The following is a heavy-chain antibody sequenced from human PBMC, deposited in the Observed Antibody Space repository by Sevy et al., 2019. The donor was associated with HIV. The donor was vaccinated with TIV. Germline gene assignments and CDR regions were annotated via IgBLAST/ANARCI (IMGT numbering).Heavy chain of an antibody. Sequence: GGSLRLSCAASGFNFRTYSMNWVRQAPGKGLEWLSSISDDSRYIYYSDSVKGRFTISRANAKNLLFLQMNNLRVEDTAISYYARDFTIFGVVSGIDYSGPGNLVTVSS. CDR3: ARDFTIFGVVSGIDY. J-gene: IGHJ4*01. CDR1: GFNFRTYS. D-gene: IGHD3-3*01. CDR2: ISDDSRYI. V-gene: IGHV3-21*01.